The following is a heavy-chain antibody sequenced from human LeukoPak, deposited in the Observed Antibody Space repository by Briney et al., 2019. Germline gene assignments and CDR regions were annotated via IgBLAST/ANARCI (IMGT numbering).Heavy chain of an antibody. Sequence: ASVKVSCKASGGTFSSYAINWVRQATGQGLEWMGWMNPNSGNTGYAQKFQGRVTITRNTSISTAYMELSSLRSEDTAVYYCARVRRAVVVPAAKTYYFDYWGQGTLVTVSS. CDR1: GGTFSSYA. D-gene: IGHD2-2*01. V-gene: IGHV1-8*03. CDR2: MNPNSGNT. CDR3: ARVRRAVVVPAAKTYYFDY. J-gene: IGHJ4*02.